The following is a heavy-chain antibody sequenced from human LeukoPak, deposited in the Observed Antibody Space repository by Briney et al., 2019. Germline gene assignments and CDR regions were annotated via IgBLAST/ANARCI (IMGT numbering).Heavy chain of an antibody. CDR1: GFTFSSYT. V-gene: IGHV3-21*01. CDR2: ITSSSSYI. CDR3: ARHVVAVGFDY. J-gene: IGHJ4*02. Sequence: GGSLRLSCAASGFTFSSYTMNWVRQAPGKGLEWVSSITSSSSYIYYADSVMGRFTISRDNANNSLYLQMNSLRAEDTAVYYCARHVVAVGFDYWGQGTLVTVSS. D-gene: IGHD3-22*01.